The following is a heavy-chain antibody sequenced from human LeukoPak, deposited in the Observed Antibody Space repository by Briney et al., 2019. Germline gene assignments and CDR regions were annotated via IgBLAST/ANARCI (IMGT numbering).Heavy chain of an antibody. V-gene: IGHV4-39*01. CDR3: ARQGYSYGYYFDY. D-gene: IGHD5-18*01. CDR2: IYYSGST. J-gene: IGHJ4*02. CDR1: GGSISSSSYY. Sequence: PSETLSLTCTVSGGSISSSSYYRGWIRQPPGKGLEWIGSIYYSGSTYYNPSLKSRVTISVDTSKNQFSLKLSSVTAADTAVYYCARQGYSYGYYFDYWGQGTLVTVSS.